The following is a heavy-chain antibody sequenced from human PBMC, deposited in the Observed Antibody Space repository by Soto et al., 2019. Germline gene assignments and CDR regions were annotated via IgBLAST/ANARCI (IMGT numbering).Heavy chain of an antibody. CDR2: IYYSGST. CDR3: AKSLVAPSGMSYYYYYLDA. D-gene: IGHD5-12*01. J-gene: IGHJ6*03. Sequence: IRQPTGKGLEWIGYIYYSGSTNYNPSLKSRVSTSVDTSKNQLSLKLSSVTAADTAVYYCAKSLVAPSGMSYYYYYLDATAKRPTVTVSS. V-gene: IGHV4-59*01.